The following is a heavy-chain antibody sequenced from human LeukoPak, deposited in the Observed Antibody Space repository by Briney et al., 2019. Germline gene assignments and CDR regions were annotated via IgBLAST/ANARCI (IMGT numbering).Heavy chain of an antibody. CDR3: AKEPGLSYYYFDY. V-gene: IGHV3-33*06. J-gene: IGHJ4*02. D-gene: IGHD3-10*01. CDR1: GFTFSSYG. CDR2: IWYDGSNK. Sequence: PGRSLRLSCAASGFTFSSYGMHWVRQAPGKGLEWVAVIWYDGSNKYYADSVKGRFTISRDNSKNTLYLQMNSLRAEDTAVYYCAKEPGLSYYYFDYWGQGTLVTVSS.